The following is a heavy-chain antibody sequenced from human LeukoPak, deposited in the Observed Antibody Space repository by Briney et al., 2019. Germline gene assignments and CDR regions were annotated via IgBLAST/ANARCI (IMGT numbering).Heavy chain of an antibody. CDR3: VRDGVMGSY. Sequence: PGGSLRLSCAVSGFTVSSNYMSWVRQAPGKGLEWVANIKQDGSEKNYVDSVKGRFTISRDNARNSLYLQMNSLRVEDTAVYYCVRDGVMGSYWGQGTLVTVSS. CDR2: IKQDGSEK. J-gene: IGHJ4*02. CDR1: GFTVSSNY. D-gene: IGHD2-21*01. V-gene: IGHV3-7*01.